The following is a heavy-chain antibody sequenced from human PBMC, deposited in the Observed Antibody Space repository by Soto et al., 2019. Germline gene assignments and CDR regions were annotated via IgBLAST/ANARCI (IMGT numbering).Heavy chain of an antibody. Sequence: GGSLRLSCAASGFTFSSYSMNWVRQPPGKGQEWVSSISSSSSYIYYADSVKGRFTISRDNAKNSLSLQMNSLRAEDTTAYYFTRDPGWYCSGGSCHSDAFDIWGQGTMVTVSS. D-gene: IGHD2-15*01. V-gene: IGHV3-21*01. CDR1: GFTFSSYS. J-gene: IGHJ3*02. CDR3: TRDPGWYCSGGSCHSDAFDI. CDR2: ISSSSSYI.